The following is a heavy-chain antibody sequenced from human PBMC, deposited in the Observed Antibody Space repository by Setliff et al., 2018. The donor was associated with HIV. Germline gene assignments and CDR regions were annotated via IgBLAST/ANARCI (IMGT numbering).Heavy chain of an antibody. CDR3: ARGPLDYYDSSCYLDAFDI. Sequence: SETLSLTCAVYGGSFSGYYWSWIRQPPGKGMEWIGEINHSGSTNYNPSLKSRVTISVDTSKNQFSLKLSSVTAADTAVYYCARGPLDYYDSSCYLDAFDIWGQGTMVTVSS. D-gene: IGHD3-22*01. J-gene: IGHJ3*02. CDR2: INHSGST. CDR1: GGSFSGYY. V-gene: IGHV4-34*01.